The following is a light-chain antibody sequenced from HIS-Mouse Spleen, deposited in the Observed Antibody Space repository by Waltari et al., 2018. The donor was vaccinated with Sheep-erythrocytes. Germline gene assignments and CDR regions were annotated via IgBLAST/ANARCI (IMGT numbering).Light chain of an antibody. CDR3: CSYAGSSTFHVV. V-gene: IGLV2-23*03. CDR1: SSDVGSYNL. J-gene: IGLJ2*01. CDR2: EGS. Sequence: QSALTQPASVSGSPGQSITISCTGTSSDVGSYNLVSWYQQHPGKAHKLMIYEGSKRPSAVSNRCAGSKSGNTASLTISGLQAEDEADYYCCSYAGSSTFHVVFGGGTKLTVL.